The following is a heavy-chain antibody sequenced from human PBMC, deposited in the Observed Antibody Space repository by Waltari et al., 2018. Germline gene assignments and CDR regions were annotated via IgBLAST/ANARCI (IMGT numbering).Heavy chain of an antibody. CDR3: VRDRDCNNDDCYALFDY. CDR1: GSTFSTYV. CDR2: RILTSGTV. V-gene: IGHV1-69*01. J-gene: IGHJ4*02. Sequence: QVQLVQSGAEVKRPGSSVKVSCSASGSTFSTYVCGWVRQAPGLGLEGMGGRILTSGTVEYAQKFQGRVTITADESTSTAFMELSSLRSEDTAKYYCVRDRDCNNDDCYALFDYWGQGTQITVSS. D-gene: IGHD3-16*01.